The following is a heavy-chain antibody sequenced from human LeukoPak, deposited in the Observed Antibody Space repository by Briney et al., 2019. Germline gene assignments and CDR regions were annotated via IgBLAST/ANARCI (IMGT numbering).Heavy chain of an antibody. V-gene: IGHV4-38-2*01. D-gene: IGHD6-13*01. CDR2: ISHSGNA. J-gene: IGHJ6*01. CDR3: ARGMSSVAAVGL. Sequence: PSETLPLTCAVSGFSINTAHYWGWVRQPPGEGLEWIGSISHSGNAYYNPSLKSRVTISLDASKNQFSLKVTSLTAADTAVYYCARGMSSVAAVGLWGRGTPVTVSS. CDR1: GFSINTAHY.